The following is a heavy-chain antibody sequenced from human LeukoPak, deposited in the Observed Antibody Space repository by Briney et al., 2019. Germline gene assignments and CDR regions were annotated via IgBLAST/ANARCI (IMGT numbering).Heavy chain of an antibody. V-gene: IGHV3-23*01. Sequence: GGSLRLSCAASGFTFSNYAMNWVRQAPGKGLEWVSAISGSGGSTYYADSVKGRFTISRDNSKNTLYLQMNSLRAEDTAEYYCAKVNGYCSTTRCFFDYWGQGTLVTVSS. D-gene: IGHD2-2*01. J-gene: IGHJ4*02. CDR2: ISGSGGST. CDR3: AKVNGYCSTTRCFFDY. CDR1: GFTFSNYA.